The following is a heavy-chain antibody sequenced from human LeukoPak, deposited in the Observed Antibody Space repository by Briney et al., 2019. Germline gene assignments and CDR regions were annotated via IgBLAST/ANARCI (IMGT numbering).Heavy chain of an antibody. CDR2: IKQDGSEK. J-gene: IGHJ4*02. V-gene: IGHV3-7*01. Sequence: GGSLRLSCGASGFTFSSYAMSWVRQASGKGLEWVANIKQDGSEKYYVDSVKGRFTISRDNAKNSLYLQMNSLRAEDTAVYYCARDFNYYDSSGYSDYWGQGTLVTVSS. CDR1: GFTFSSYA. CDR3: ARDFNYYDSSGYSDY. D-gene: IGHD3-22*01.